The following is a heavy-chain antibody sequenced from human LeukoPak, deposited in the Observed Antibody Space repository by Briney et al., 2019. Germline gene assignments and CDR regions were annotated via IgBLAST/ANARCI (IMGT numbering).Heavy chain of an antibody. V-gene: IGHV3-30-3*01. CDR3: ARDQGPEYSNYWYFDL. D-gene: IGHD4-11*01. CDR1: GFTFSNNA. CDR2: ISYDGSNK. Sequence: SGRSLRLSCAASGFTFSNNAMHWVRQAPGKGLEWVAVISYDGSNKYYADSVKGRFTISRDNSKNTLYLQMNSLRAEDTAVYYCARDQGPEYSNYWYFDLWGRGTLVTVSS. J-gene: IGHJ2*01.